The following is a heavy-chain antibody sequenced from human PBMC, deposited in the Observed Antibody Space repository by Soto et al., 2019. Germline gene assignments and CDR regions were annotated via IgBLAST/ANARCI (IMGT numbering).Heavy chain of an antibody. CDR1: GFTVSSNY. D-gene: IGHD6-19*01. V-gene: IGHV3-66*01. J-gene: IGHJ3*02. Sequence: GGSLRLSCAASGFTVSSNYMSWVRQAPGKGLEGVSVIYSGGSTCYANSVKGRFTISRDNSKNTLYLQMNSLRAEDTAVYYCARKLAEAAGAFDIWGQGTMVTVSS. CDR3: ARKLAEAAGAFDI. CDR2: IYSGGST.